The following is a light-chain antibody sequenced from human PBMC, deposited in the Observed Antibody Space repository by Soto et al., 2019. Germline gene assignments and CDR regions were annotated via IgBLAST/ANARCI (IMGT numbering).Light chain of an antibody. J-gene: IGKJ1*01. CDR2: GAS. CDR3: QQYGSSRWT. V-gene: IGKV3-20*01. CDR1: QSVSSIY. Sequence: EIVLTQSPGTLSLSPGERATLSCRASQSVSSIYLAWYQQKPGQAPRLLIYGASSRATGISDRFSGSGSGTDFTLTISRLEPEDFAVYYCQQYGSSRWTFGQGTKVDIK.